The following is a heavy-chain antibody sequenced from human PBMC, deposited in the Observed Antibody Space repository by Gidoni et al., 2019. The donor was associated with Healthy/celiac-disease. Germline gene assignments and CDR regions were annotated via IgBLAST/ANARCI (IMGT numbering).Heavy chain of an antibody. CDR2: FDPGDGET. D-gene: IGHD6-19*01. Sequence: QVQLVQSGAEVKKPGVPVKVSCKVSGYILTVLSMHWVRQAPGKGLEWMGGFDPGDGETIYAQKFQGRVTMTEDTSKDTAYMELSSLRSEDTAVYYCATEIVAVAGTADAFDIWGQGTMVTVSS. V-gene: IGHV1-24*01. J-gene: IGHJ3*02. CDR3: ATEIVAVAGTADAFDI. CDR1: GYILTVLS.